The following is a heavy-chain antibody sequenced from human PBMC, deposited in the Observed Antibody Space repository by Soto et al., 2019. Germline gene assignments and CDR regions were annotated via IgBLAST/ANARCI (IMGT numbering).Heavy chain of an antibody. Sequence: XESLKTPLKGPGYRLSSYWNGRVRQMRGKGVEWVGFIYPGDSETRYSPSFQGQVTISVDKSIDTAYLQWSSLQASDTGIYYCVRQGSTRTFFYDYGDYRYYGMGVWGQGTTVTVSS. D-gene: IGHD4-17*01. CDR2: IYPGDSET. V-gene: IGHV5-51*01. CDR3: VRQGSTRTFFYDYGDYRYYGMGV. CDR1: GYRLSSYW. J-gene: IGHJ6*02.